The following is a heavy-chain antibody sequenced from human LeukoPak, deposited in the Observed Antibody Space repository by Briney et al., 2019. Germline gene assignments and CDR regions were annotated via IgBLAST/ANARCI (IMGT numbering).Heavy chain of an antibody. D-gene: IGHD3-16*02. V-gene: IGHV4-59*01. J-gene: IGHJ6*02. CDR3: ARERNMLTFGGVIVPHGMDV. CDR1: GGSISYYY. Sequence: SETLSLTCTVSGGSISYYYWSWIRQPPGKGLEWIGYIYYSGSTNYNPSLKSRVTISVDTSKNEFSLKLSSVTAADTAVYYCARERNMLTFGGVIVPHGMDVWGQGTTVTVSS. CDR2: IYYSGST.